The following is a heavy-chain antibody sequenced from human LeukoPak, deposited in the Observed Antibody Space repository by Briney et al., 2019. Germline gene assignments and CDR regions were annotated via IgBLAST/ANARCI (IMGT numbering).Heavy chain of an antibody. D-gene: IGHD3-10*01. CDR1: GGSVSSGGYY. V-gene: IGHV4-31*03. CDR3: ARAERITMVRGAANWFDP. J-gene: IGHJ5*02. CDR2: IYYSGST. Sequence: SETLSLTCTVSGGSVSSGGYYWSWIRQHPGKGLEWIGYIYYSGSTYYNPSLKSRVTISVDTSKNQFSLKLSSVTAADTAVYYCARAERITMVRGAANWFDPWGQGTLVTVSS.